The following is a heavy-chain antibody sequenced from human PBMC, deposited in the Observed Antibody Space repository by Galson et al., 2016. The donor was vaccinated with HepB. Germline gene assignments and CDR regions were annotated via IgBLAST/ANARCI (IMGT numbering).Heavy chain of an antibody. V-gene: IGHV2-5*01. CDR1: GFSMSTDGVG. D-gene: IGHD4-17*01. CDR2: IYWKGTK. Sequence: PALVTPTQTLTLTCTLSGFSMSTDGVGVGWIRQPPGKALEWLALIYWKGTKRFSPSLRNRLSDTTDTSRNQVVLTMTDMHPVDTATYYCAHRPDYGDYGGAFNFWGQGTMVTVSS. J-gene: IGHJ3*01. CDR3: AHRPDYGDYGGAFNF.